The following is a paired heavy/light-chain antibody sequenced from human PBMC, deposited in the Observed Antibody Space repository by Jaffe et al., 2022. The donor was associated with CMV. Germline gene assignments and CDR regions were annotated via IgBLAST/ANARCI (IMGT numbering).Heavy chain of an antibody. V-gene: IGHV5-51*01. Sequence: EVQLVQSGAEVKKPGESLKISCQASGYKFTDYWIAWVRQMPGEGLEWVGIIHPIDSDARYSPSFQGQVTISADESISTTYLQWSSLKASDTAMYYCTRHLYDSSTFDNWGQGTLVTVSS. J-gene: IGHJ4*02. CDR1: GYKFTDYW. CDR2: IHPIDSDA. D-gene: IGHD3-22*01. CDR3: TRHLYDSSTFDN.
Light chain of an antibody. CDR1: KLENKY. V-gene: IGLV3-1*01. CDR3: QAWDRDIAV. CDR2: LNK. J-gene: IGLJ2*01. Sequence: SYELTQVPSVAVSPGQTASITCSGNKLENKYASWYQQKPGQSPLLVIYLNKKRPSGIPERFSGSNSGNTVTLTISGTQPMDEAVYYCQAWDRDIAVFGGGTKVTVL.